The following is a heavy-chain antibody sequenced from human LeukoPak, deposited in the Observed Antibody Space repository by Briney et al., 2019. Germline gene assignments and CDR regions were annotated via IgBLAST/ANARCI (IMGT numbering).Heavy chain of an antibody. J-gene: IGHJ4*02. CDR2: IYYSGST. CDR1: GGSISSSSYY. CDR3: ARQPDTAMEYYFDY. V-gene: IGHV4-39*01. Sequence: PSETLSLTCTVSGGSISSSSYYWGWIRQPPGTGLEWIGSIYYSGSTYYNPSLESRVTISVDTSKNQFSLKLSSVTAADTAVYYCARQPDTAMEYYFDYWGQGTLVTVSS. D-gene: IGHD5-18*01.